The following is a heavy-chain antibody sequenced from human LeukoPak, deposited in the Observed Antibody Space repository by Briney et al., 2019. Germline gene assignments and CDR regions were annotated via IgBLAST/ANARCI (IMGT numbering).Heavy chain of an antibody. CDR2: ISGSGGST. Sequence: PGGSLRLSCAASGFTFTSYAMSWVRQVSGKGLEWVSVISGSGGSTYYADSVKGRFTISRDNSKNTLYLQMNSLRAEDTAVYYCAKVGWSVRGVSRYFDYWGQGTLVTVSS. CDR1: GFTFTSYA. CDR3: AKVGWSVRGVSRYFDY. D-gene: IGHD3-10*01. J-gene: IGHJ4*02. V-gene: IGHV3-23*01.